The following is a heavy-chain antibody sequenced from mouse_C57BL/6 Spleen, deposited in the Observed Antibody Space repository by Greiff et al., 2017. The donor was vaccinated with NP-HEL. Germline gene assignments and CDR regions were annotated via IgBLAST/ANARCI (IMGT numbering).Heavy chain of an antibody. CDR2: IRSKSNNYAT. CDR1: GFSFNTYA. V-gene: IGHV10-1*01. CDR3: VRGPLLDY. J-gene: IGHJ2*01. Sequence: DVKLQESGGGLVQPKGSLKLSCAASGFSFNTYAMNWVRQAPGKGLEWVARIRSKSNNYATYYADSVKDRFTISRDDSESMLYLQMNNLKTEDTAMYYCVRGPLLDYWGQGTTLTVSS.